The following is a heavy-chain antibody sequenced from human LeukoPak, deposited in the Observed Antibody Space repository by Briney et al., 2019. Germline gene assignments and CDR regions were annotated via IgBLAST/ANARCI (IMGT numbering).Heavy chain of an antibody. CDR2: IIPIFGIA. Sequence: GASVKVSCKASGGTFSSYAISWVRQAPGQGLEWMGGIIPIFGIANYAQKFQGRVTITADKSTSTAYMELSSLRSEDTAVYYCARDVDYGGNSGAFDIWGQGTMVTVSS. CDR1: GGTFSSYA. D-gene: IGHD4-23*01. CDR3: ARDVDYGGNSGAFDI. V-gene: IGHV1-69*10. J-gene: IGHJ3*02.